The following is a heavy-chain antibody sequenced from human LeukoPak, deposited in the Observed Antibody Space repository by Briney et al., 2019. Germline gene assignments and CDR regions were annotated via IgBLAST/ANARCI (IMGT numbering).Heavy chain of an antibody. CDR1: GYNVIAFD. J-gene: IGHJ5*02. V-gene: IGHV1-8*01. CDR3: ARGRTQMAAVLGH. CDR2: MNPHSGKT. D-gene: IGHD5-24*01. Sequence: GASVQVSCKASGYNVIAFDIRWVRQATGQGLEWMGWMNPHSGKTAYAQKFQGRVTMTRDISINTAYMELSGLRSEDTAVYYCARGRTQMAAVLGHWGQGSLVTVSS.